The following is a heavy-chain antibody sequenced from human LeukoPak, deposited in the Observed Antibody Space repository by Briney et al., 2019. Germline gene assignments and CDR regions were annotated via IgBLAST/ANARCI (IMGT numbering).Heavy chain of an antibody. J-gene: IGHJ2*01. CDR2: IYHSGST. CDR1: GGSINNYY. CDR3: ARDGPYGITSWFFDL. D-gene: IGHD1-20*01. Sequence: PSETLSLTCTVSGGSINNYYWSWIRQPPGKGLEWIGSIYHSGSTYYNPSLKSRVTISVDTSKNHFSLKLSSVTAADTAVYYCARDGPYGITSWFFDLWGRGTLVTVSS. V-gene: IGHV4-38-2*02.